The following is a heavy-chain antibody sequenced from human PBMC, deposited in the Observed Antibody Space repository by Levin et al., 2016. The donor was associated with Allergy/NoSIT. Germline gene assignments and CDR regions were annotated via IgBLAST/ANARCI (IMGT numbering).Heavy chain of an antibody. Sequence: SETLSLTCTVSGGSIGSDYWSWIRQPAGKGLEWIGRAQSSGKAYYNPSLKGRATMSIDTSKNQFSLRLTSVTAADTAVYYCARGTTGATGWFDPWGPGTLVTVSS. CDR2: AQSSGKA. CDR1: GGSIGSDY. V-gene: IGHV4-4*07. D-gene: IGHD1-1*01. J-gene: IGHJ5*02. CDR3: ARGTTGATGWFDP.